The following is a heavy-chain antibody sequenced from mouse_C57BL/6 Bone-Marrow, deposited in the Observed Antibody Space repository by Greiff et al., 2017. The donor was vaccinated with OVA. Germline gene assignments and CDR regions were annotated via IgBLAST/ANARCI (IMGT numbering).Heavy chain of an antibody. J-gene: IGHJ1*03. D-gene: IGHD1-1*01. CDR1: GYTFTDYY. CDR2: INPYNGGT. V-gene: IGHV1-19*01. CDR3: ARSGYGSSYGYWYFDV. Sequence: VQLKESGPVLVKPGASVKMSCKASGYTFTDYYMNWVKQSHGKSLEWIGVINPYNGGTSYNQKFKGKATLTVDKSSSTAYMELNSLTSEDSAVYYCARSGYGSSYGYWYFDVWGTGTTVTVSS.